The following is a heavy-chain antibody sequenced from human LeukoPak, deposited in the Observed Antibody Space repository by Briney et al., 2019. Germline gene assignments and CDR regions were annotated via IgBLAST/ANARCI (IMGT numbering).Heavy chain of an antibody. J-gene: IGHJ4*02. Sequence: SETLSLTCTVSGGSISSYYWSWIRQPPGKGLEWIGYIYYSGSTNYNPSLKSRVTISVDTSKNQFSLKLSSVTAADTAVYYCARVDYGGIFFDHWGQGTLVTVSS. V-gene: IGHV4-59*01. CDR2: IYYSGST. D-gene: IGHD4-23*01. CDR3: ARVDYGGIFFDH. CDR1: GGSISSYY.